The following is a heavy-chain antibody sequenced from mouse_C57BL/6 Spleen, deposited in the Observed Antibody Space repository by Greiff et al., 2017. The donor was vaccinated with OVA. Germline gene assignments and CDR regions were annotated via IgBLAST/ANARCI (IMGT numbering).Heavy chain of an antibody. CDR1: GYTFTSYW. J-gene: IGHJ4*01. Sequence: QVQLQQPGAELVRPGSSVKLSCTASGYTFTSYWMHWVKQRPIQGLEWIGNIDPSDSETHYNQKFKDKATLTVDKSSSTAYMQLSSLTSEDSAVYYCARGGYGSRYAMDYWGQGTSVTVSS. V-gene: IGHV1-52*01. CDR2: IDPSDSET. D-gene: IGHD1-1*01. CDR3: ARGGYGSRYAMDY.